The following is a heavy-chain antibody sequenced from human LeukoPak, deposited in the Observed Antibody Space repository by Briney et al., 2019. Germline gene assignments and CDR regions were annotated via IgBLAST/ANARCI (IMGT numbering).Heavy chain of an antibody. CDR2: INHSGST. CDR1: GGSFSGYY. J-gene: IGHJ4*02. CDR3: ARGGQGSGWYLDFDY. D-gene: IGHD6-19*01. Sequence: SETLSLTCAVYGGSFSGYYWSWIRQPPGKGLEWIGEINHSGSTNYNPSLKSRVTISVDTSKNQFSLKLSSVTAADTAVYYCARGGQGSGWYLDFDYWGQGTLVTVSS. V-gene: IGHV4-34*01.